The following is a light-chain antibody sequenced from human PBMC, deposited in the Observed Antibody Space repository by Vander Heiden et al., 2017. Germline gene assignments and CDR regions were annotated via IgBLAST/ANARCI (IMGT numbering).Light chain of an antibody. J-gene: IGKJ1*01. CDR2: GAS. CDR3: QRDSSSRWT. Sequence: EIVLTQSPGTLSLSPGERATLSCRASQSIINNYLAWYQQKPGQAPWLLIYGASSRATGIPDRFSGSGSGTDFTLTISVLDPEDFAVYYCQRDSSSRWTFGQGTKVEIK. CDR1: QSIINNY. V-gene: IGKV3-20*01.